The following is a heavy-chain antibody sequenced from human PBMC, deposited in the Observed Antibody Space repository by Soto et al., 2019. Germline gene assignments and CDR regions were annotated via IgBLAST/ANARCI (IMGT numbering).Heavy chain of an antibody. D-gene: IGHD3-9*01. V-gene: IGHV3-23*01. CDR1: GFTFSSYA. Sequence: PGGSLRLSCAASGFTFSSYAMSWVRQAPGKGLEWVSAISGSGGSTYYADSVKGRFTISRDNSKSTLYLQMNSLRAEDTAVYYCAKTPVLRYFDWSNLDYWGQGTLVTVSS. CDR3: AKTPVLRYFDWSNLDY. J-gene: IGHJ4*02. CDR2: ISGSGGST.